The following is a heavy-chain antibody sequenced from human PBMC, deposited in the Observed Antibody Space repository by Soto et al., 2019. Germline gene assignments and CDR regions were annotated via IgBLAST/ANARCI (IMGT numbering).Heavy chain of an antibody. D-gene: IGHD3-10*02. CDR3: ARVLSGVMDHHFDY. J-gene: IGHJ4*02. V-gene: IGHV4-59*01. Sequence: PSETLSLTCTVSGGSISVYYWSWIRQPPGKGLEWIGYIYNSGSTNSNPSLKSRVTISVDTSKNQFSLNLSSVTAADTAVYYYARVLSGVMDHHFDYWGQGTLVTVSS. CDR1: GGSISVYY. CDR2: IYNSGST.